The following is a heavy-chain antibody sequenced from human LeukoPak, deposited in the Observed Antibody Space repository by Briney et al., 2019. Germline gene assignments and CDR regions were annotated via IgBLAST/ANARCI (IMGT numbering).Heavy chain of an antibody. D-gene: IGHD3-10*01. J-gene: IGHJ5*02. CDR1: GYTLTELS. CDR2: ISAYNGNT. Sequence: GASVKVSCKVSGYTLTELSMHWVRQAPGKGLEWMAWISAYNGNTNYAQKFQGRVTITRNTSISTAYMELSSLRSEDTAVYYCARGQDIWFGELLGFDPWGQGTLVTVSS. V-gene: IGHV1-8*03. CDR3: ARGQDIWFGELLGFDP.